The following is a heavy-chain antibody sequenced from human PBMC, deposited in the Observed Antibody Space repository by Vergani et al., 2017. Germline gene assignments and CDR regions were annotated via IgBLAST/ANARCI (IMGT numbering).Heavy chain of an antibody. V-gene: IGHV4-34*01. CDR3: ARFLTYYDFWSGYYKEPQDSLDV. CDR2: INHSGST. Sequence: QVQLQQWGAGLLKPSETLSLTCAVYGGSFSGYYWSWIRQPPGKGLEWIGEINHSGSTNYNPSLKSRVTISVDTSKNQFSLKLSSVTAADTAVYYCARFLTYYDFWSGYYKEPQDSLDVWGKGTTVTVSS. D-gene: IGHD3-3*01. CDR1: GGSFSGYY. J-gene: IGHJ6*04.